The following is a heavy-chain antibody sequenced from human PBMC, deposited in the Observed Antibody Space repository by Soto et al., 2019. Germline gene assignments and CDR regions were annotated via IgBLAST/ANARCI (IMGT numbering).Heavy chain of an antibody. CDR3: ARGLSSASPYSGGWYYFDS. J-gene: IGHJ4*02. Sequence: TLPHPCTANGGVLSVSNCPGHPVTPAKGLQWIGQTNHSGTAVYNPSLKTRVTISVMSNNRFSLEMSSVTAADTAVYYCARGLSSASPYSGGWYYFDSWGQGATVT. CDR1: GGVLSVSN. D-gene: IGHD6-19*01. CDR2: TNHSGTA. V-gene: IGHV4-34*01.